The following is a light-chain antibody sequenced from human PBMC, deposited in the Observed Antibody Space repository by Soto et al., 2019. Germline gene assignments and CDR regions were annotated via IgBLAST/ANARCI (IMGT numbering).Light chain of an antibody. CDR2: SAS. J-gene: IGKJ1*01. Sequence: EIVMTQSPVTLSVSPGERATLSCTASQSVNNNVAWYQQKPGHTPRLLIYSASIGATGTPARFSGSGSGTDFTLIISSLEPEDFAVYYCQQGSTWPWTFGQGTKVDIK. CDR3: QQGSTWPWT. V-gene: IGKV3-15*01. CDR1: QSVNNN.